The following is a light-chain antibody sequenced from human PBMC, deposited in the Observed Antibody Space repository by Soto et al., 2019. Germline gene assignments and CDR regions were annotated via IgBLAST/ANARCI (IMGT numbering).Light chain of an antibody. J-gene: IGLJ1*01. CDR2: EVS. V-gene: IGLV2-14*01. CDR1: SSDVGGYNY. Sequence: SVLTXPASVSGSPGQSITISCTGTSSDVGGYNYVSWYQQHPGKAPKLIIYEVSNRPTGVSNRFSGSKSGHTASLTISGLQSEDEADYFCTSYTSSSTLDVFGTGTKVTVL. CDR3: TSYTSSSTLDV.